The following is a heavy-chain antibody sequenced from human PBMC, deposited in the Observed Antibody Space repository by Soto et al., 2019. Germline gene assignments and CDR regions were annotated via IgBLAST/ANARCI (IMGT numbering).Heavy chain of an antibody. Sequence: ASVKVSCKASGYTLTGYYMHWVRQAPGQGLEWMGWINPNSGGTNYAQKFQSWVTMTRDTSISTAYMELSRLRSDDTAVYYCARALRGGYYWDTYFDLWGRGTLVTVSS. J-gene: IGHJ2*01. D-gene: IGHD3-22*01. CDR2: INPNSGGT. V-gene: IGHV1-2*04. CDR3: ARALRGGYYWDTYFDL. CDR1: GYTLTGYY.